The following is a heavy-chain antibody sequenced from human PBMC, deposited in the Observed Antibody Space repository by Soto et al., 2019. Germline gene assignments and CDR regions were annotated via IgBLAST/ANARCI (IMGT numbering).Heavy chain of an antibody. CDR1: GFTFSSYA. J-gene: IGHJ6*02. D-gene: IGHD2-2*02. CDR3: AKDYCSSTSCYTYYYGMDV. V-gene: IGHV3-23*01. CDR2: ISGSGGST. Sequence: PGGSLRLSCAASGFTFSSYAMSWVRQAPGKGLEWVSAISGSGGSTYYADSVKGRFTISRDNSKNTLYLQMNSLGAEDTAVYYCAKDYCSSTSCYTYYYGMDVWGQGTTVTVSS.